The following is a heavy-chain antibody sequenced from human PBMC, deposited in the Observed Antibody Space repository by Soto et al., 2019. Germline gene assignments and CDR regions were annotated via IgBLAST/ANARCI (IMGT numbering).Heavy chain of an antibody. J-gene: IGHJ4*02. CDR2: IYYSGST. CDR3: ARDNGGYDPYFDY. D-gene: IGHD5-12*01. V-gene: IGHV4-59*02. CDR1: GGSVNNHY. Sequence: SETLSLTCTVSGGSVNNHYWSWIRQPPGKGLEWIGYIYYSGSTNYNPSLKSRVTISVDTSKNQFSLKLSSVTAADTAVYYCARDNGGYDPYFDYWGQGTLVTVSS.